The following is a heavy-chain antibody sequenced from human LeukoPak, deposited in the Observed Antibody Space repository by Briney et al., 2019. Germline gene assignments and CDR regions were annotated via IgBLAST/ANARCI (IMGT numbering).Heavy chain of an antibody. CDR3: ATGRIVVGATPQPNYHGMDV. CDR1: GYTLTELS. V-gene: IGHV1-24*01. CDR2: FDPEDGET. J-gene: IGHJ6*02. D-gene: IGHD2-15*01. Sequence: ASVKVSCRVSGYTLTELSMHWVRQAPGKGLEWMGGFDPEDGETIYAQKFQGRVTMTEDTSTDTAYMELSSLRSEDTAVYYCATGRIVVGATPQPNYHGMDVWGQGTTVTVSS.